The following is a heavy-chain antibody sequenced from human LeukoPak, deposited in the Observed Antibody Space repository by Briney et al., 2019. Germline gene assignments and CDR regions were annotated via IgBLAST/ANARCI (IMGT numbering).Heavy chain of an antibody. Sequence: PSETLSLTCTVSGGSISSGSYYWSWIRQPAGKGLEWIGRIYTSGSTNYNPSLKSRVTISYTSKNQFSLKLNSVTAADTAVYYCARQLTAVAGFFDYWGQGTLVTVSS. CDR3: ARQLTAVAGFFDY. V-gene: IGHV4-61*02. CDR2: IYTSGST. J-gene: IGHJ4*02. CDR1: GGSISSGSYY. D-gene: IGHD6-19*01.